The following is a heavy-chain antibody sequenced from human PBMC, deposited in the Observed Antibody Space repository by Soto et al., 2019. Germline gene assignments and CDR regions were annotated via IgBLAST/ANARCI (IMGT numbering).Heavy chain of an antibody. V-gene: IGHV4-59*01. CDR3: ARAYYDFWSGYYDPQKGYYFDY. D-gene: IGHD3-3*01. CDR2: IYYSGST. Sequence: SETLSLTCTVSGGSISSYYWSWIRQPPGKGLEWIGYIYYSGSTNYNPSLKSRVTISVDTSKNQSSLKLSSVTAADTAVYYCARAYYDFWSGYYDPQKGYYFDYWGQGTLVTVSS. J-gene: IGHJ4*02. CDR1: GGSISSYY.